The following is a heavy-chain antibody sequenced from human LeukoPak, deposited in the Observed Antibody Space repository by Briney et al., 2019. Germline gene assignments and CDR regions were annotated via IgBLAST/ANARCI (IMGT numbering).Heavy chain of an antibody. J-gene: IGHJ4*02. CDR1: GFTFSSYW. Sequence: PGGSLRLSCAASGFTFSSYWMHWVRQAPGKGLVWVSRINSDGNSTNYADSVKGRFTISRDNAKNTLYLQMNSLRAEDTAVYYCARGGSIAVAGSVVDYWGQGTLVTVSP. V-gene: IGHV3-74*01. CDR3: ARGGSIAVAGSVVDY. CDR2: INSDGNST. D-gene: IGHD6-19*01.